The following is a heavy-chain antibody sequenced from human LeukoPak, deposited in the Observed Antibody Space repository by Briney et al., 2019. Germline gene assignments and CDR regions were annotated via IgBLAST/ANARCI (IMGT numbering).Heavy chain of an antibody. V-gene: IGHV3-30*18. Sequence: TGGSLRLSCAASGFTFSSYGMHWVRQAPGKGLEWVAVISYDGSNKYYADSVKGRFTISRDNSKNTLYLQMNSLRAEDTAVYYCAKDLSGGGGNYFDYWGQGTLVTVSS. CDR2: ISYDGSNK. CDR1: GFTFSSYG. D-gene: IGHD2-15*01. J-gene: IGHJ4*02. CDR3: AKDLSGGGGNYFDY.